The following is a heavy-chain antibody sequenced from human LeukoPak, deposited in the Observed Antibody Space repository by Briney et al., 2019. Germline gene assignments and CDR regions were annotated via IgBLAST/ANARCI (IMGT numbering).Heavy chain of an antibody. V-gene: IGHV3-7*01. CDR3: ARSRWPEDL. CDR2: INRDGTET. D-gene: IGHD4-23*01. Sequence: GGSLRLSCAASGFTFTGFFMSWLRQAPGKGLEWVANINRDGTETYYVGSVKGRFTISIDNAKNSVYLQMNSLRTEDTAIYYCARSRWPEDLWGRGTLVTVSS. J-gene: IGHJ5*02. CDR1: GFTFTGFF.